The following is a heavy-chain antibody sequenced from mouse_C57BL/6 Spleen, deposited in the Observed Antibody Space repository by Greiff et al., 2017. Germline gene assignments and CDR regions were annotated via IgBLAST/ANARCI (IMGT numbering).Heavy chain of an antibody. CDR3: ARQGRGSSPFAY. D-gene: IGHD1-1*01. CDR2: IDPSDSET. V-gene: IGHV1-52*01. Sequence: VQLQQPGAELVRPGSSVKLSCKASGYTFTSYWMHWVKQRPIQGLEWIGNIDPSDSETHYNQKFKDKATLTVDKSSSTAYMQRSSLTSEDSAVYYCARQGRGSSPFAYWGQGTLVTVSA. J-gene: IGHJ3*01. CDR1: GYTFTSYW.